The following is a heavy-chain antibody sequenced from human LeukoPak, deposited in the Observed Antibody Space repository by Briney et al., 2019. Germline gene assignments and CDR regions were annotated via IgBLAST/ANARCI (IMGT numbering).Heavy chain of an antibody. CDR3: AKPMIVVVIGAHDY. CDR1: GGSFSGYY. J-gene: IGHJ4*02. Sequence: SETLSLTCAVYGGSFSGYYWSWIRQPPGKGLEWIGEINHSGSTNYNPSLKSRVTISVDTSKNQFSLKLSSVTAADTAVYYCAKPMIVVVIGAHDYWGQGTLVTVSS. D-gene: IGHD3-22*01. CDR2: INHSGST. V-gene: IGHV4-34*01.